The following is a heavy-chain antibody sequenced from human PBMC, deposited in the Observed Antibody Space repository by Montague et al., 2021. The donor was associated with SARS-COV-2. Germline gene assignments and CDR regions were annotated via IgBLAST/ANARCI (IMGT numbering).Heavy chain of an antibody. CDR3: ARRRLREDYFDF. Sequence: ETLSLTCTVSGDSVSSSDLYWGWIRQPPGKGLEWLGIVYYSGYTYYNPSVKGRVTISIDASKNQFSLKLNSLTATDTAIYHCARRRLREDYFDFWGQGTLLTVSS. CDR2: VYYSGYT. D-gene: IGHD4-17*01. J-gene: IGHJ4*02. V-gene: IGHV4-39*01. CDR1: GDSVSSSDLY.